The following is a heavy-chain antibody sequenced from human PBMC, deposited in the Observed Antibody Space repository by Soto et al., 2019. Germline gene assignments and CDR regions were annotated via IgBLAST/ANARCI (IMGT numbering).Heavy chain of an antibody. J-gene: IGHJ4*02. CDR2: IKKDGSEK. V-gene: IGHV3-7*03. D-gene: IGHD3-22*01. CDR1: GFTFSTYW. Sequence: GGSLRLSCGASGFTFSTYWMTWVRQAPGKGLEWVANIKKDGSEKYYADSVKGRFSISRDNAKNSLYLQMNSLRAEDTAVYYCASSPHKDSRPDYWGQGTLVTVSS. CDR3: ASSPHKDSRPDY.